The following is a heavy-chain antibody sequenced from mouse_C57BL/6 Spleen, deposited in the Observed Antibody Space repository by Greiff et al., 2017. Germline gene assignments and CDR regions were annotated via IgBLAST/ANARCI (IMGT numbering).Heavy chain of an antibody. CDR3: ARSDTAVVAKYFDD. D-gene: IGHD1-1*01. Sequence: VQLQESGPELVKPGASVKISCKASGYAFSSSWMNWVKQRPGKGLEWIGRIYPGDGDINYNGKFKGKATLPAVKSSSTAYMQLSSLTSEDSAVYCCARSDTAVVAKYFDDWGKGTTVTVSS. V-gene: IGHV1-82*01. CDR2: IYPGDGDI. J-gene: IGHJ1*03. CDR1: GYAFSSSW.